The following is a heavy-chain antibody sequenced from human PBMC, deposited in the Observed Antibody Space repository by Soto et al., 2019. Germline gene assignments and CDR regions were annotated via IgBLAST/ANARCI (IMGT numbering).Heavy chain of an antibody. CDR1: GFMFGTYW. D-gene: IGHD3-22*01. J-gene: IGHJ6*02. V-gene: IGHV3-7*01. Sequence: GGSLRLSCAATGFMFGTYWMSWVRQAPGKGLEWVANIKHDGNEKYYADSVKGRFTVSRDNVKNFLHLQMSSLRGDDTGVYFCVRATLSWGHYYFRGLDVWGQGTTVTVSS. CDR2: IKHDGNEK. CDR3: VRATLSWGHYYFRGLDV.